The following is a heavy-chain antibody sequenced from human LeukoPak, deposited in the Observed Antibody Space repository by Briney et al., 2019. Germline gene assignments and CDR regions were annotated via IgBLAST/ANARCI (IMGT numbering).Heavy chain of an antibody. CDR3: ARDDTGEVPAAMSAGAIFDY. J-gene: IGHJ4*02. CDR2: IIPILGIA. CDR1: EGTFSSYA. D-gene: IGHD2-2*01. Sequence: SVKVSCKASEGTFSSYAISWVRQAPGQGLEWMGRIIPILGIANYAQKFQGRVTITADKSTSTAYMELSSLRSEDTAVYYCARDDTGEVPAAMSAGAIFDYWGQGTLVTVSS. V-gene: IGHV1-69*04.